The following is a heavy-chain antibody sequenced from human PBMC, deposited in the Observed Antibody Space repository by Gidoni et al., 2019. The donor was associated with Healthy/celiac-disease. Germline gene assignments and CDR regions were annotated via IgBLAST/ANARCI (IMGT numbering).Heavy chain of an antibody. D-gene: IGHD6-19*01. CDR1: GYTFTSYY. J-gene: IGHJ4*02. Sequence: QVQLVQSGAEVKKPGASVKVSCKAFGYTFTSYYMHWVRQAPGQGLEWMGIINPSGGSTSYAQKFQGRVTMTRDTSTSTVYMELSSLRSEDTAVYYCARGVVAVAGTYGTEDNYFDYWGQGTLVTVSS. V-gene: IGHV1-46*01. CDR3: ARGVVAVAGTYGTEDNYFDY. CDR2: INPSGGST.